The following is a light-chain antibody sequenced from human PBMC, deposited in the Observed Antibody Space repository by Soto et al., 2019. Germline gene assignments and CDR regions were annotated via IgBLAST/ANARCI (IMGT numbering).Light chain of an antibody. Sequence: QSALTQPPSASGSPGQSVTISCTGTSSDVGGYNYVSWYQQHPGTVPKLIVYEVNKRPSGVPDRFSGSKSGNTASLTVSGLQAEDEADYYCTSYAGGNNVFGTGTKLTVL. CDR3: TSYAGGNNV. CDR1: SSDVGGYNY. V-gene: IGLV2-8*01. CDR2: EVN. J-gene: IGLJ1*01.